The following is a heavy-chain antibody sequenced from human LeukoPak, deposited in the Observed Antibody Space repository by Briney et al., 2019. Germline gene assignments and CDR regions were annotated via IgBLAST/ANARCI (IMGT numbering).Heavy chain of an antibody. CDR3: ARGAMVPGVRGDY. D-gene: IGHD3-10*01. Sequence: SETLSLTCAVYGGSFSGYYWSWIRQPPGKGLEWIGEINHSGSTNYNPSLKSRVTISVDTSKNQFSLKLSSVTAADTAVYYCARGAMVPGVRGDYWGQGTLVTVSS. V-gene: IGHV4-34*01. CDR2: INHSGST. CDR1: GGSFSGYY. J-gene: IGHJ4*02.